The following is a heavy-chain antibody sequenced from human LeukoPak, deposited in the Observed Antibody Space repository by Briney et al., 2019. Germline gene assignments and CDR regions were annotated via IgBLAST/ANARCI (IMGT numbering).Heavy chain of an antibody. CDR3: ARADILTGYYGGSWYYFDY. J-gene: IGHJ4*02. D-gene: IGHD3-9*01. Sequence: SETLSLTCTVSGGSISSLYWSWIRQPAGKGLEWIGRVYATGSTNYNPSLKSRVTISVDTSENQFSLKLSSVTAADTAVYYCARADILTGYYGGSWYYFDYWGQGTLVTVSS. V-gene: IGHV4-4*07. CDR2: VYATGST. CDR1: GGSISSLY.